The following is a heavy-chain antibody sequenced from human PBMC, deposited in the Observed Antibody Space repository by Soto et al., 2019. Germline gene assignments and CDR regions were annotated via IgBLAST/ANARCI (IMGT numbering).Heavy chain of an antibody. CDR2: IYYNGDT. CDR1: GGSISPYY. CDR3: ARHGPSATWFEY. J-gene: IGHJ4*02. Sequence: QVQLQESGPGLVKPSETLSLICTVSGGSISPYYWSWIRQSPGTGLEWIGYIYYNGDTQYNPSLKSRVTISVDTSNKCSLRLSSVTEADTAVYYCARHGPSATWFEYWGKGTLVTVSS. V-gene: IGHV4-59*08. D-gene: IGHD6-19*01.